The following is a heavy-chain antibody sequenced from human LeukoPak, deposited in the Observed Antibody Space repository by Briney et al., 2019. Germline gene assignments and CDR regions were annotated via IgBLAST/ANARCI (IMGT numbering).Heavy chain of an antibody. Sequence: SETLSLTCTVSGGSISTYYWSWIRQPPGKGLEWIGYIYNSGSTDYNPSLKSRVTLSVETSKDQFSLKLSSVTAADTAVYYCARDGSNWGSAYYYMDVWGKETTVTVSS. D-gene: IGHD7-27*01. CDR1: GGSISTYY. J-gene: IGHJ6*03. V-gene: IGHV4-59*12. CDR2: IYNSGST. CDR3: ARDGSNWGSAYYYMDV.